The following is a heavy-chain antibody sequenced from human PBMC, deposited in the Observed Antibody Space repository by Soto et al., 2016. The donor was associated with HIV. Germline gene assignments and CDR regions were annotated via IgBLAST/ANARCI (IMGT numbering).Heavy chain of an antibody. V-gene: IGHV3-23*01. CDR2: IAHDARSA. D-gene: IGHD4-4*01. CDR1: GFGLGYNA. J-gene: IGHJ4*02. Sequence: EVQLLESGGGLVKPGGSLRLSCAASGFGLGYNAMNWVRQAPGKGLEWVSGIAHDARSAHYADSVRGRFIISKDDSKNTLYLQMNFLRAEDTATYYCAKDLFDYSANDYWGQGTLVTVSS. CDR3: AKDLFDYSANDY.